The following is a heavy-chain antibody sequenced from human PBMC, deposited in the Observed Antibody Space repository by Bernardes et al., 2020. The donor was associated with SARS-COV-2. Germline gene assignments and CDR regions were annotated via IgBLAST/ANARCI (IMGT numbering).Heavy chain of an antibody. V-gene: IGHV2-5*02. Sequence: SGPTLVKPTQTLTLTCTFSGFSLSTSGVGVGWIRQPPGKALEFLALIYWDGDTRYRPSLKSRLTITQDTSKKQVVLTMTKMDPVDTATYYCAQMTTVTLSPGDWGQGTLVAVSS. CDR1: GFSLSTSGVG. CDR3: AQMTTVTLSPGD. J-gene: IGHJ4*02. CDR2: IYWDGDT. D-gene: IGHD4-17*01.